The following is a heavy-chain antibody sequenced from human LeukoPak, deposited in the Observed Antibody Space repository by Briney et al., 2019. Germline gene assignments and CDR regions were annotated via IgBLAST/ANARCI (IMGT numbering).Heavy chain of an antibody. CDR2: IYYSGST. Sequence: SETLSLTCTVSGVSISSYYWSWIRQPPGKGLEWIGYIYYSGSTNYNPSLKSRVTISVDTSKNQFSLKLSCVTAADTAVYYCARGTRNFDCWGQGTLVTVSS. V-gene: IGHV4-59*08. D-gene: IGHD3/OR15-3a*01. CDR3: ARGTRNFDC. CDR1: GVSISSYY. J-gene: IGHJ4*02.